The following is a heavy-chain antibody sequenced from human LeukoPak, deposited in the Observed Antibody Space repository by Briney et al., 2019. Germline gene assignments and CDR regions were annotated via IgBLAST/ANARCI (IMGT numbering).Heavy chain of an antibody. D-gene: IGHD1-14*01. J-gene: IGHJ4*02. CDR2: IHGSGRVI. Sequence: SGGSLRLSCAASGFTFSSYEMNWVRQAPGKGLEWVSYIHGSGRVIHYADSVKGRFTISRDNAKNSLYLQMNSLRAEDTAVYYCVRESPDPFDSWGQGTQVTVSS. CDR3: VRESPDPFDS. CDR1: GFTFSSYE. V-gene: IGHV3-48*03.